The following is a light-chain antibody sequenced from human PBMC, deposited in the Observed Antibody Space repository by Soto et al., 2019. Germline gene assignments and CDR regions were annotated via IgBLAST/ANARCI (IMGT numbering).Light chain of an antibody. V-gene: IGKV3-15*01. CDR2: GAY. J-gene: IGKJ1*01. CDR3: QHYNYWPPKT. Sequence: EIGMTQSPATLSVSPGERTTLSCRASQSVGNNLAWYQQKPGQAPRLLIYGAYTRAAGIPARFSGSGSGTDFTLTISSLQSEDFAVYYCQHYNYWPPKTFGRGTKVDIK. CDR1: QSVGNN.